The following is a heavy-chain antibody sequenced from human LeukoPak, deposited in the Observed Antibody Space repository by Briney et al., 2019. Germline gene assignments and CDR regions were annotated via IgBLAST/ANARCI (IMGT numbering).Heavy chain of an antibody. J-gene: IGHJ4*02. Sequence: GGSLRLSCAASGFTFSTYGMHWVRQAPGKGLEWVAVIWYDGSNKYYADSVQGRFTISRDNSKNTLYLQMNSLRAEDTAVYSCARASGPFDYWGQGALVTVSS. D-gene: IGHD3-10*01. CDR3: ARASGPFDY. CDR2: IWYDGSNK. CDR1: GFTFSTYG. V-gene: IGHV3-33*01.